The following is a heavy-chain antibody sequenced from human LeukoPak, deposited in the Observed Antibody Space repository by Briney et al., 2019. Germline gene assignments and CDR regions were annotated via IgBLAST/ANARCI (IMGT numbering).Heavy chain of an antibody. CDR2: INPKNGGT. V-gene: IGHV1-2*02. CDR1: GFTFTAYY. D-gene: IGHD3-10*01. Sequence: ASVKVSCKASGFTFTAYYIHWVRQAPGQGLEWMGWINPKNGGTTYAQNFQGRVTMTRDTSISTAYMEISSLRSDDTAVYYCARGGSGSYSGWFDPWGQGTPVTGSS. CDR3: ARGGSGSYSGWFDP. J-gene: IGHJ5*02.